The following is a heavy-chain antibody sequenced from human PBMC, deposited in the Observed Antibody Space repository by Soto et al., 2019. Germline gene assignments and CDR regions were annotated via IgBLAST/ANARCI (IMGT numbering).Heavy chain of an antibody. Sequence: SETLSLTCTVSGGSISSGGYYWSWIRQHPGKGLEWIGYIYYSGSTYYNPSLKSRVTISVDTSKNQFSLKLSSVTAADTAVYYCARDVDCSGGSCYYYHGRAVWGQGPTVTVS. CDR1: GGSISSGGYY. V-gene: IGHV4-31*03. CDR3: ARDVDCSGGSCYYYHGRAV. J-gene: IGHJ6*02. CDR2: IYYSGST. D-gene: IGHD2-15*01.